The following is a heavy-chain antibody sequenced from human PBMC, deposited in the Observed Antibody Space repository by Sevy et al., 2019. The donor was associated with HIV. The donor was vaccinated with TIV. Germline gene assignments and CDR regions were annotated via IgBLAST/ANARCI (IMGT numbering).Heavy chain of an antibody. Sequence: GGSLRLSCGASGFTFEDYGMSWVRQVPGKGPEWVSGINWNGGSTSYADSVKGRFTISRDNAKKSLYLQMKGLRAEDTALYYCARDPPSYYDYRTGYHDFWGQGTRVTVSS. CDR3: ARDPPSYYDYRTGYHDF. CDR1: GFTFEDYG. J-gene: IGHJ4*01. CDR2: INWNGGST. V-gene: IGHV3-20*04. D-gene: IGHD3-3*01.